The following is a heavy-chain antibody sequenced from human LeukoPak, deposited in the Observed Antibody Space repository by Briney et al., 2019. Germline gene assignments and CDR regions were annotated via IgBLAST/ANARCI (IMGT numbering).Heavy chain of an antibody. CDR2: LYSGGSI. V-gene: IGHV3-53*01. J-gene: IGHJ4*02. D-gene: IGHD3-10*01. Sequence: GGSLRLSCAASGLIVSSNYMSWVRQAPGKGLEWVSALYSGGSIYYADSVKGRFTISRDNSRNMLYLQMNSLRAEDTAVYYCARDPSRGLYYFDHWGQGTLVTVSS. CDR3: ARDPSRGLYYFDH. CDR1: GLIVSSNY.